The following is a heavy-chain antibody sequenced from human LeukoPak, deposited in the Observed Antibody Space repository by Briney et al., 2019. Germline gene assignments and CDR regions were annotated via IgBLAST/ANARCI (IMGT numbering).Heavy chain of an antibody. V-gene: IGHV3-23*01. CDR1: GFTFSSYA. CDR2: ISGSGGST. CDR3: ARDRRGYSSGWYYSDY. D-gene: IGHD6-19*01. J-gene: IGHJ4*02. Sequence: GGSLRLSCAASGFTFSSYAMSWVRQAPGKGLEWVSAISGSGGSTYYADSVKGRFTISRDNSKNTLYLQMNSLRAEDTAVYYCARDRRGYSSGWYYSDYWGQGTLVTVSS.